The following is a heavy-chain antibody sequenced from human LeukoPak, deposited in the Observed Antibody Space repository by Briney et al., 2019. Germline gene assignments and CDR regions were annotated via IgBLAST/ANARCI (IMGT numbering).Heavy chain of an antibody. D-gene: IGHD3-10*01. Sequence: GGSLRLSCAASGFAFNTYSMNWVRQAPGKGLEWVSFIFSSSTYIYYTDSVKGQFTISRDNARNSLYLQMDNLRAEDTGVYYCARDGMVRGAPQYYFDYWGQGTLVTVSS. J-gene: IGHJ4*02. CDR3: ARDGMVRGAPQYYFDY. CDR1: GFAFNTYS. V-gene: IGHV3-21*03. CDR2: IFSSSTYI.